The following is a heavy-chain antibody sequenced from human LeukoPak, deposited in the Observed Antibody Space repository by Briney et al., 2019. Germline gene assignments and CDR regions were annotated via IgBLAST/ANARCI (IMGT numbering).Heavy chain of an antibody. Sequence: GASVKVSCKASGYTFTSYGISWVRQAPGQGLEWMGWISAYNGNTNYAQKLQGRVTMTRNTSISTAYMELSSLRSEDTAVYYCARKTSGSYFVWGQGTLVTVSS. D-gene: IGHD3-10*01. CDR1: GYTFTSYG. J-gene: IGHJ4*02. V-gene: IGHV1-18*01. CDR2: ISAYNGNT. CDR3: ARKTSGSYFV.